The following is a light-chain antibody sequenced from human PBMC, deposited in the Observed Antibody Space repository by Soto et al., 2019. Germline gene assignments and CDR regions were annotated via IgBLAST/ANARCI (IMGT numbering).Light chain of an antibody. J-gene: IGKJ4*01. Sequence: EIVMTQSPATLSVSPGERATLSCRASQSVSSNLAWYQQKPGQTPTLLIYVASTRATGIPARFSGSGSGTEFTLTISSLQSEDFAVYYCQKYNVWPLTFGGGTKVEFK. CDR1: QSVSSN. CDR2: VAS. CDR3: QKYNVWPLT. V-gene: IGKV3-15*01.